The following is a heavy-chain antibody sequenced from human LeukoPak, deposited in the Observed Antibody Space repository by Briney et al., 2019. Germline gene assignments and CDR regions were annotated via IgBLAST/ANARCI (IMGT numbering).Heavy chain of an antibody. CDR3: ARHEGVVIAINWFDP. CDR2: IYYSGST. Sequence: SETLSLTCTVSGGSISSSSYYWGWIRQPPGKGLEWIGSIYYSGSTYCNPSLKSRVTISVDTSKNQFSLKLSSVTAADTAVYYCARHEGVVIAINWFDPWGQGTLVTVSP. CDR1: GGSISSSSYY. V-gene: IGHV4-39*01. J-gene: IGHJ5*02. D-gene: IGHD3-3*01.